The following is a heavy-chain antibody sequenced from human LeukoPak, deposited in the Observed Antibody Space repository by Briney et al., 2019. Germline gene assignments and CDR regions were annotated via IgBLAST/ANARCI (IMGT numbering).Heavy chain of an antibody. Sequence: SETLSLTCTVSGGSISTSNYYWGWIRQPPGKGLEWIGNIFYSGSTYYSPSLKSRVTISVDTSKNQFSLKLRSVTAADTAVYYCARVGELEAQNGVVDYWGQGTLVTVSS. D-gene: IGHD1-1*01. CDR3: ARVGELEAQNGVVDY. V-gene: IGHV4-39*07. J-gene: IGHJ4*02. CDR1: GGSISTSNYY. CDR2: IFYSGST.